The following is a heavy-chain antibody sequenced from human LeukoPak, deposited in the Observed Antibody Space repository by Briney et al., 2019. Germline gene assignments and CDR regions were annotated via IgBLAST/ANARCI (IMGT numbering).Heavy chain of an antibody. V-gene: IGHV4-59*01. Sequence: PSETLSLTCTVSGGSISGYYWSWLRQPPGRGLEWIGYFYYSGSTNYNPSLKGPVTIPVDTSKNQFSLKLSSVTAADTAVYYCARGSKAAPGTFDYWGQGTLVTVSS. CDR3: ARGSKAAPGTFDY. CDR1: GGSISGYY. CDR2: FYYSGST. D-gene: IGHD6-13*01. J-gene: IGHJ4*02.